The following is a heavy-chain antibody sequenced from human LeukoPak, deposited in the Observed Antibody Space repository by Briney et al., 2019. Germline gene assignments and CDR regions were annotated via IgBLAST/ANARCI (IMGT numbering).Heavy chain of an antibody. D-gene: IGHD3-10*01. J-gene: IGHJ5*02. CDR2: IYYSGST. CDR3: AGHFYYNSGSYNWFDP. V-gene: IGHV4-59*08. CDR1: GGSISSYY. Sequence: SETLSLTCTVPGGSISSYYWSWLRQPPGKGLEWIGYIYYSGSTTYHPSLKNRVTISVDTSHSQFSLTLNSVSAADTAVYYCAGHFYYNSGSYNWFDPWGQGTLVIVAS.